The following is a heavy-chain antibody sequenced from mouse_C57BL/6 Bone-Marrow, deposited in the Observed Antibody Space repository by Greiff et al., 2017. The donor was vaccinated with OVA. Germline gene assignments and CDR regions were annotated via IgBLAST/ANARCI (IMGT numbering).Heavy chain of an antibody. V-gene: IGHV5-17*01. J-gene: IGHJ1*03. CDR2: ISSGSSTI. Sequence: EVNVVESGGGLVKPGGSLKLSCAASGFTFSDYGMHWVRQAPEKGLEWVAYISSGSSTIYYADTVKGRFTISRDNAKNTLFLQMTSLRSEDTAMYYCARSGSSPYWYFDVWGTGTTVTVSS. CDR3: ARSGSSPYWYFDV. D-gene: IGHD1-1*01. CDR1: GFTFSDYG.